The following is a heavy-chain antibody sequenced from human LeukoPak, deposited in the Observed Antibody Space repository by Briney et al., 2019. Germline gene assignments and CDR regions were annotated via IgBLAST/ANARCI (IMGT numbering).Heavy chain of an antibody. D-gene: IGHD5-18*01. CDR3: ARDSRGYIIDY. J-gene: IGHJ4*02. CDR2: ISDDASDK. Sequence: GSLRLSCAASGFTFTYYGIHWVRQAPAKGLEWGALISDDASDKYYVDSVQGRFTVSRDKSKNTVFLQMNSLRAEDTAIYYCARDSRGYIIDYWGQGTLVTVSS. CDR1: GFTFTYYG. V-gene: IGHV3-30*03.